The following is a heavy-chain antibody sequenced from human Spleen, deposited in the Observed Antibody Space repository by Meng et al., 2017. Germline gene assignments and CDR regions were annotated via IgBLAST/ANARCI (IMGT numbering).Heavy chain of an antibody. V-gene: IGHV3-30*04. CDR1: GFPFGYYS. D-gene: IGHD3-22*01. CDR2: ISYDGSHT. Sequence: GESLKISCAASGFPFGYYSMHWVRQAPGKGLEWVTLISYDGSHTYYADSVKGRLTISRDNSKNTLYLQMNSLTTDDTAVYYCARAPGDSSGWSDSWGQGTLVTVSS. CDR3: ARAPGDSSGWSDS. J-gene: IGHJ4*02.